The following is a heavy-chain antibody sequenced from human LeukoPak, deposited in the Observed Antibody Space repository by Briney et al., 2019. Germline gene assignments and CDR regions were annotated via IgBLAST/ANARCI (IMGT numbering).Heavy chain of an antibody. Sequence: SQTLSLTCTVSGSSISSGSYYWSWIRQPAGKGLEWIGRIYTSGSTNYNPSLKSRVTISVDTSKNQFSLKLSSVTAADTAVYYCARDALGPGLFRFGSWYFDLWGRGTLVTVSS. CDR1: GSSISSGSYY. CDR3: ARDALGPGLFRFGSWYFDL. CDR2: IYTSGST. V-gene: IGHV4-61*02. D-gene: IGHD3-16*01. J-gene: IGHJ2*01.